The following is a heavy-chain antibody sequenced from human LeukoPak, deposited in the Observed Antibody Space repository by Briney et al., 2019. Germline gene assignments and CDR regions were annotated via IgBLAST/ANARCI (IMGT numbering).Heavy chain of an antibody. D-gene: IGHD5-24*01. CDR3: AREGMATIFDAFDI. CDR1: GGSIINSNW. V-gene: IGHV4-4*02. J-gene: IGHJ3*02. Sequence: SETLSLTCAVSGGSIINSNWWSWVRQPPGKGLEWIGEIDHSGSTSYNPSLKSRVTMSVDTSKNQFSLKLSSVTAADTAVYYCAREGMATIFDAFDIWGQGTMVTVSS. CDR2: IDHSGST.